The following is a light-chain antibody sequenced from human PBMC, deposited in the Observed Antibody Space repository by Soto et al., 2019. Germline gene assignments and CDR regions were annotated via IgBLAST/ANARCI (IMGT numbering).Light chain of an antibody. CDR2: EVS. Sequence: QSALAQHSSVSGSPGQSITISCTGTSTDVGGYNYVSWYQHHPGKGPKLIIYEVSNRPSGVSDRFSGSKSGNKASLIISNLEAEDESDYYCGSYTSTDTPFVFGTGTKSPS. CDR3: GSYTSTDTPFV. CDR1: STDVGGYNY. J-gene: IGLJ1*01. V-gene: IGLV2-14*01.